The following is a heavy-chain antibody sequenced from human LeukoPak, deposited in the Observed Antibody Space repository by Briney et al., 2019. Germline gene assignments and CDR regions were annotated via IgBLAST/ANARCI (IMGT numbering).Heavy chain of an antibody. V-gene: IGHV4-34*01. CDR2: INHSGST. CDR1: GGSFSGYY. D-gene: IGHD4-17*01. Sequence: PSETLSLTCAVYGGSFSGYYWSWIRQPPGKGLEWIGEINHSGSTNYNPSLKSRVTISVDTSKNQFSLKLSSVTAADTAVYYCARGLRRFDYWGQGTLVTVSS. CDR3: ARGLRRFDY. J-gene: IGHJ4*02.